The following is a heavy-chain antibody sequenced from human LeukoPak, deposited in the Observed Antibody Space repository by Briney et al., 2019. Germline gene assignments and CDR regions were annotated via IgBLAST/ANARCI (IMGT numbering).Heavy chain of an antibody. V-gene: IGHV4-4*07. Sequence: SETLSLTCSVSGGSLSNYYWSWIRQPAGKGLEWIGLTLTSGNTNYNPSLRSRVTISVDTSKNQFSLKLSSVTATDTAVYYCARLFGVGDYQRNFFDYWGQGTLVTVSS. CDR3: ARLFGVGDYQRNFFDY. CDR1: GGSLSNYY. J-gene: IGHJ4*02. D-gene: IGHD4-17*01. CDR2: TLTSGNT.